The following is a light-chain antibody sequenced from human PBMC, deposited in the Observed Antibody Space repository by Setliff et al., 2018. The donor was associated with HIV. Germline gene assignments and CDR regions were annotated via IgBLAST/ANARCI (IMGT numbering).Light chain of an antibody. J-gene: IGLJ1*01. CDR2: DVS. Sequence: QSVLTQPASVSGSPGQSITISCTGTSSDVGTYNAVYWYQQHPGKAPKLMIYDVSTRPSGVSNRFSGSKSGNTASLTISGLQTEDEADYYCSSYTSSSTEVFGTGTKVTGL. CDR1: SSDVGTYNA. CDR3: SSYTSSSTEV. V-gene: IGLV2-14*01.